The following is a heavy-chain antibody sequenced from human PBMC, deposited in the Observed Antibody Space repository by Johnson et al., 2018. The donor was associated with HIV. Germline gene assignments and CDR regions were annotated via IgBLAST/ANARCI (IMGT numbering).Heavy chain of an antibody. CDR1: GFIFDDHG. CDR3: AREGSGSYQI. Sequence: VQLVESGGGVVRPGGSLRLSCAASGFIFDDHGMTWVRQAPGKGLEWVSVIYSGGRTYYADSVKGRFTISRDNSRNTVYLQMSGLRSEDTAIYYCAREGSGSYQIWGQGTMVTVSS. CDR2: IYSGGRT. J-gene: IGHJ3*02. D-gene: IGHD1-26*01. V-gene: IGHV3-66*02.